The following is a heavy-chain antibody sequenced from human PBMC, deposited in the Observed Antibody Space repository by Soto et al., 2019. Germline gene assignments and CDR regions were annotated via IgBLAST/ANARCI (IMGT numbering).Heavy chain of an antibody. J-gene: IGHJ5*02. V-gene: IGHV4-59*01. CDR2: IYYSGST. D-gene: IGHD6-13*01. CDR3: ARVPGYSTPFDP. CDR1: GGSISSYY. Sequence: NPSETLSLTCTVSGGSISSYYWSWIRQPPGKGLEWIGYIYYSGSTNYNPSLKSRVTISVDTSKNQFSLKLSSVTAADTAVYYCARVPGYSTPFDPWGQGTLVTVSS.